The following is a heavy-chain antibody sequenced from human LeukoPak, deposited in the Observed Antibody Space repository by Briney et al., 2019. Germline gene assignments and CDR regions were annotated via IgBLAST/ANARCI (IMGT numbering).Heavy chain of an antibody. J-gene: IGHJ6*02. D-gene: IGHD6-19*01. CDR2: IIPIFVIT. CDR1: GGNFSSYA. V-gene: IGHV1-69*04. Sequence: ASVKVSCKASGGNFSSYAISWVRQAPGQGLEWMGRIIPIFVITDYAQKLKGRVTIIADKSTSTAYMELSSLRSEDTAVYYCAREWIPGIAVAGPISSYYGMDVWGQGTTVTVSS. CDR3: AREWIPGIAVAGPISSYYGMDV.